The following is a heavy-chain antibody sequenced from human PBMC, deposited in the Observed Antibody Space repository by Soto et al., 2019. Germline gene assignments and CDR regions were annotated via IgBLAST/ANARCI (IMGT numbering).Heavy chain of an antibody. CDR3: ARDTPYVDTAMVKGPYYYYGMDV. D-gene: IGHD5-18*01. V-gene: IGHV4-59*12. J-gene: IGHJ6*02. CDR1: GSSMSNVF. Sequence: SETLSLTCTVSGSSMSNVFWNWIRQPPGKGLEWIGYINDSGSTKYNPSLTSRVAISIDMSKSQFSLKLSSVTAADTAVYYCARDTPYVDTAMVKGPYYYYGMDVWGQGTTVTVSS. CDR2: INDSGST.